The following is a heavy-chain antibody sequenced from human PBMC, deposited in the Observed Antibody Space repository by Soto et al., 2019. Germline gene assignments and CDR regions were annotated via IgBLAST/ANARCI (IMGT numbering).Heavy chain of an antibody. Sequence: QVQLVESGGGVVQPGRSLRLSCAASGFTFSSYAMHWVRQAPGKGLEWVAVISYDGSNKYYADSVKGRFTISRDNSKNAQYLQMNSLRAEDTAVYYCARGDETVVTPTDYWGHGTLVTVSS. D-gene: IGHD4-4*01. CDR1: GFTFSSYA. CDR2: ISYDGSNK. V-gene: IGHV3-30-3*01. CDR3: ARGDETVVTPTDY. J-gene: IGHJ4*01.